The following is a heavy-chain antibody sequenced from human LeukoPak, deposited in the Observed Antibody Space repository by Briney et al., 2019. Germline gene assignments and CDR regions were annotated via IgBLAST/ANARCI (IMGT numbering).Heavy chain of an antibody. V-gene: IGHV3-74*01. CDR2: INSDGSST. D-gene: IGHD3-10*01. J-gene: IGHJ5*02. CDR1: GFTFSSYW. Sequence: GGSLRLSCAASGFTFSSYWMHWVRHAPGRGLVWVSGINSDGSSTSYADSVKGRFTISRDNAKNTLYLQMNSLRAEDTAVYYCARGVVMSMSVWFGESLQLFWFDPWGQGTLVTVSS. CDR3: ARGVVMSMSVWFGESLQLFWFDP.